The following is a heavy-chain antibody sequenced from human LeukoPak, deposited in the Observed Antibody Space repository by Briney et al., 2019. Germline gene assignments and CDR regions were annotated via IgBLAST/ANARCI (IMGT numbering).Heavy chain of an antibody. CDR2: INHSGST. CDR1: GGSFSGYY. V-gene: IGHV4-34*01. J-gene: IGHJ4*02. D-gene: IGHD6-13*01. CDR3: ARGCSSSWFPFDY. Sequence: PSETLSLTCAVYGGSFSGYYWSWIRQPPGKGLEWIGEINHSGSTNYNPSLKSRVTISVDTSKNQFSLKLSSVTAADTPVYYCARGCSSSWFPFDYWGQGTLVTVSS.